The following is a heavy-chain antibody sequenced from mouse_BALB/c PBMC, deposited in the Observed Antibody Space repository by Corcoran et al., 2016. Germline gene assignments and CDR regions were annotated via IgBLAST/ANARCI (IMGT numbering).Heavy chain of an antibody. CDR2: VNPYNGGT. J-gene: IGHJ2*01. CDR3: ARYYYGSKRDYFDY. D-gene: IGHD1-1*01. V-gene: IGHV1-19*01. Sequence: EVQLQQSGPELVKPGASVKMSCKASGYTFTDYYMDWVKQSHGESFEWIGRVNPYNGGTSYNQKFKGKATLTVDKSSSTAYMELNSLTSEDSAVYYCARYYYGSKRDYFDYWGQGTTLTVSS. CDR1: GYTFTDYY.